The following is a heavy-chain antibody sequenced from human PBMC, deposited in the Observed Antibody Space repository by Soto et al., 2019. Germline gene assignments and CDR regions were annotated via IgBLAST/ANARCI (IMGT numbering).Heavy chain of an antibody. J-gene: IGHJ4*02. V-gene: IGHV4-39*01. Sequence: QLQLQESGPGLVKPSETLSLTCSVSDDSINSDKYYWGWIRQPPGKGLEWIGSIYYRGNAYYNPSLQNRVTISLDQSRSQFSLKLNSVTAADSAVYFCARLEVLATISYYFDFWGPGALVTVSS. CDR1: DDSINSDKYY. CDR2: IYYRGNA. D-gene: IGHD2-8*02. CDR3: ARLEVLATISYYFDF.